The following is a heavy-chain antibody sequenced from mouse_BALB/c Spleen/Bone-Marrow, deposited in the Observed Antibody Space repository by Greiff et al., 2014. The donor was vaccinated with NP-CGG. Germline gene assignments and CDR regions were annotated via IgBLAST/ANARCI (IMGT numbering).Heavy chain of an antibody. CDR1: GSSFTNYG. D-gene: IGHD1-2*01. CDR2: IWADGST. J-gene: IGHJ4*01. CDR3: ARITTATGAMDY. Sequence: VMLVESGPGLVAPSQSLSITCTVSGSSFTNYGVHWVRQPPGKGLEWLGVIWADGSTNYNSALMSRLSISKDNSKSQAFFKMNSLQTDDTAMYYCARITTATGAMDYWGQGTSVTVSS. V-gene: IGHV2-9*02.